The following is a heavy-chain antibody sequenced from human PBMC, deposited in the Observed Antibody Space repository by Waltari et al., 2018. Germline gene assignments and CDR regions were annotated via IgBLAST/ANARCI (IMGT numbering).Heavy chain of an antibody. CDR2: INHSGST. Sequence: QVQLQQWGAGLLKPSETLSLTCAVYGGSFSGYYWSWFRQPPGKGMEGIGEINHSGSTKYNRSLKSRVTISVDTSKNQFSRKLSSVTAADTAVYYCARGLYYYYGMDVWGQGTTVTVSS. CDR1: GGSFSGYY. CDR3: ARGLYYYYGMDV. V-gene: IGHV4-34*01. J-gene: IGHJ6*02.